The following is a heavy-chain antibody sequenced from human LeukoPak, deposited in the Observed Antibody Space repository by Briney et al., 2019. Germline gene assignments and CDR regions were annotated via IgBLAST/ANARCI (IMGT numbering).Heavy chain of an antibody. CDR1: GYTFTSYG. CDR3: ARDRSLGELSLDY. V-gene: IGHV1-18*01. D-gene: IGHD3-10*01. Sequence: GASVKVSCKASGYTFTSYGISWVRQAPGQGLEWMGWISAYNGNTNYAQKLQGRVTMTTDTSTSTGYMELRSLRSDDTAVYYCARDRSLGELSLDYWGQGTLVTVSS. J-gene: IGHJ4*02. CDR2: ISAYNGNT.